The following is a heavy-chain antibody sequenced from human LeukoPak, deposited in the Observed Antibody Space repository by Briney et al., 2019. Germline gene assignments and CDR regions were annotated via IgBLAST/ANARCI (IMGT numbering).Heavy chain of an antibody. J-gene: IGHJ4*02. V-gene: IGHV3-7*01. Sequence: GGSLRLSCAASGFTFSSYWMSWVRQAPGKGLEWVANIKQDGSEKYYVDSVKGRFTISRDNAKNSLYLQMNSLRAEDTAVYYCARARNYYDSNPFDYWGQGTLVTVSS. CDR1: GFTFSSYW. CDR3: ARARNYYDSNPFDY. D-gene: IGHD3-22*01. CDR2: IKQDGSEK.